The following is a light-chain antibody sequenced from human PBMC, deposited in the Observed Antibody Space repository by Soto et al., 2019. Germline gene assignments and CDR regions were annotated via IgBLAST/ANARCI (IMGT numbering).Light chain of an antibody. CDR2: SNN. J-gene: IGLJ3*02. CDR1: SSNIGSNT. V-gene: IGLV1-44*01. Sequence: QSVLTQPPSASGTPGQRVTISCSGSSSNIGSNTVNWYQHLPGTAPKLLMYSNNQRPSGVPDRFSGSKSGTSASLAISGLQSEDEADYYCAAWDDSLNGLFGGGTKLTVL. CDR3: AAWDDSLNGL.